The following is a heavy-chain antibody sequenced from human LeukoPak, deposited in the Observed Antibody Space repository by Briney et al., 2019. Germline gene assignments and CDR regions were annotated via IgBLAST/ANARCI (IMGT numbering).Heavy chain of an antibody. V-gene: IGHV4-59*01. CDR2: IYYSGST. CDR3: ARGGRYYDSSGYELSAFDI. Sequence: PSETLSLTCAVYGGSFSGYYWSWIRQPPGKGLEWIGYIYYSGSTNYNPSLKSRVTISVDTSKNQFSLKLSSVTAADTAVYYCARGGRYYDSSGYELSAFDIWGQGTMVTVSS. CDR1: GGSFSGYY. D-gene: IGHD3-22*01. J-gene: IGHJ3*02.